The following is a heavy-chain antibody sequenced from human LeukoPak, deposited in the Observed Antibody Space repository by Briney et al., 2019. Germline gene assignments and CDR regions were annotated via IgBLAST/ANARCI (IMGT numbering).Heavy chain of an antibody. J-gene: IGHJ3*02. CDR2: IYPGDSDT. V-gene: IGHV5-51*01. Sequence: GGSLQISCKGSGYHFTSYWIGWVRPLPGKGLGWMGIIYPGDSDTRYSPSFQGQVTISADKSISTAYLQWSSLKASDTAMYYCATYSGYYFPRHDAFDIWGQGTMVTVSS. D-gene: IGHD3-22*01. CDR1: GYHFTSYW. CDR3: ATYSGYYFPRHDAFDI.